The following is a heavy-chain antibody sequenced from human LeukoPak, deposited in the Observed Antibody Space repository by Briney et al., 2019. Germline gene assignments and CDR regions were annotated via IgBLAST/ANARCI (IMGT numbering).Heavy chain of an antibody. J-gene: IGHJ4*02. CDR2: ISAYNGNT. D-gene: IGHD3-9*01. CDR3: ARGTDEQYYDILTDY. Sequence: ASVKVSCKASGYTFTGYYMHWVRQAPGQGLEWMGWISAYNGNTNYAQKLQGRVTMTTDTSTSTAYMELRSLRSDDTAVYYCARGTDEQYYDILTDYWGQGTLVTVSS. V-gene: IGHV1-18*04. CDR1: GYTFTGYY.